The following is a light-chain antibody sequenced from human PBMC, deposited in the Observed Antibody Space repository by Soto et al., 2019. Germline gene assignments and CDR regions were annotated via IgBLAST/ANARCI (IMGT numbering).Light chain of an antibody. CDR2: AVS. CDR1: QGINNW. CDR3: KQSSAFPLT. Sequence: DIQMTQSPSSLSAPVGDRVTITCLASQGINNWLAWYQQKPGKAPELLIYAVSYLQSGVPSRFSGSGSGTDFTLTISSLQPEDFATYFCKQSSAFPLTFGGGTKVDIK. J-gene: IGKJ4*01. V-gene: IGKV1-12*01.